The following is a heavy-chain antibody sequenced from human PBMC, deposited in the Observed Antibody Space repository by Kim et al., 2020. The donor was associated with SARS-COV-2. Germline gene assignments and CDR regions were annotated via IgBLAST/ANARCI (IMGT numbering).Heavy chain of an antibody. J-gene: IGHJ3*01. CDR1: GFTFSSYV. V-gene: IGHV3-23*01. CDR3: AKKRHIRDV. CDR2: ITDGGGRT. D-gene: IGHD3-10*02. Sequence: GGSLRLSCSASGFTFSSYVMAWVRQAPGKGLGAPGKVLEWVSAITDGGGRTYYSDSVRGRFTISRDNSKNTLYLQMNGLTAEDTAVYYCAKKRHIRDV.